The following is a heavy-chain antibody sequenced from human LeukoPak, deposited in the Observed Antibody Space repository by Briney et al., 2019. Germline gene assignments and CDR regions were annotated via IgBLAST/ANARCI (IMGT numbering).Heavy chain of an antibody. CDR1: GFTFRSYS. J-gene: IGHJ6*03. Sequence: GGSLRLSCAASGFTFRSYSMKWVRQAPGKGLEWVSSISSSSSYIYYADSVKGRFTISRDNAKNSLYLQMNSLRAEDTAVYYCARDSPGRDFWSGYYKGYMDVWGKGTTVTVSS. CDR3: ARDSPGRDFWSGYYKGYMDV. D-gene: IGHD3-3*01. CDR2: ISSSSSYI. V-gene: IGHV3-21*01.